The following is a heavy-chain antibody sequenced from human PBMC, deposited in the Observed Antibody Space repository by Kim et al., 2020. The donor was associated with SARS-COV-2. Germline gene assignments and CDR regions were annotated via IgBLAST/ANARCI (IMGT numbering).Heavy chain of an antibody. CDR2: FDPEDGET. CDR1: GYTLTELS. CDR3: ARGGIFGVANTFDP. Sequence: ASVKVSCKVSGYTLTELSMHWVRPAPGKGLEWMGGFDPEDGETIYSQKFHDRVTMTADTSTDTAYMELSSLRSEDTAVYYCARGGIFGVANTFDPWGQGT. J-gene: IGHJ5*02. D-gene: IGHD3-3*01. V-gene: IGHV1-24*01.